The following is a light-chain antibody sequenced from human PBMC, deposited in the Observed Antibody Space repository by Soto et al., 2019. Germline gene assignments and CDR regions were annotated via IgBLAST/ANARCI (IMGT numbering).Light chain of an antibody. CDR3: QHYGGSFI. J-gene: IGKJ3*01. CDR1: QSINSKS. CDR2: NTS. Sequence: EIVLTQSPGTLSLSPGEGATVSCRVSQSINSKSLVWYQRKFGQAPRLLIYNTSSRATGIPDRFSGSASGTDFTLSISRLEPEDFDVYYCQHYGGSFIFGPGTKVDFK. V-gene: IGKV3-20*01.